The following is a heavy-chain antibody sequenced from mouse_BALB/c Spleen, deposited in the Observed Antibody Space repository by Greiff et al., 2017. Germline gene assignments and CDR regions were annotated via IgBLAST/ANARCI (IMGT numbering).Heavy chain of an antibody. D-gene: IGHD1-3*01. J-gene: IGHJ1*01. Sequence: LQQPGSELVRPGASVKLSCKASGYTFTSYWMHWVKQRPGQGLEWIGNIYPGSGSTNYDEKFKCKATLTVDTSSSTAYMQLSSLTSEDSAVYYCTRSGYYGYFDVWGAGTTVTVSS. CDR3: TRSGYYGYFDV. V-gene: IGHV1S22*01. CDR1: GYTFTSYW. CDR2: IYPGSGST.